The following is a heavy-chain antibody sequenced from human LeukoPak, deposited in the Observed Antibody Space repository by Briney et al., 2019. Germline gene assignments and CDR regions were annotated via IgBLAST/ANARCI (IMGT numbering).Heavy chain of an antibody. D-gene: IGHD3-10*01. Sequence: PGGSLRLSCAASGFTFSSYWMSWVRQAPGKGLEWLANKKQDGSKKYYVDSVKGRFTISRDNAKNSLYLQMNRLRAEDTAVYYCARERFGESNFDYWGQGTLVTVSS. V-gene: IGHV3-7*01. CDR1: GFTFSSYW. J-gene: IGHJ4*02. CDR3: ARERFGESNFDY. CDR2: KKQDGSKK.